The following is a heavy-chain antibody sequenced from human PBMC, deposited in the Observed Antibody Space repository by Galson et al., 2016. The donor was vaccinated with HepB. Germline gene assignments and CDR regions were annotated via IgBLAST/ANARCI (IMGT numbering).Heavy chain of an antibody. CDR1: GFTFSRNW. CDR3: ARDIRGFGSNF. J-gene: IGHJ4*02. Sequence: SLRLSCAASGFTFSRNWMSWVRQAPGKGLEWVAHIKPDGSEKYYMDSAKGRFTIAGDNVENLLYLQSNSLRADDTAVYHCARDIRGFGSNFWGQGTLVTVSS. V-gene: IGHV3-7*03. CDR2: IKPDGSEK. D-gene: IGHD3-10*01.